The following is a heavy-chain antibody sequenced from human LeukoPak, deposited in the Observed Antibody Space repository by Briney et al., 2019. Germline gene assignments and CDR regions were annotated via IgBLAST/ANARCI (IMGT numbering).Heavy chain of an antibody. J-gene: IGHJ4*02. CDR3: AKGIKWELPFDY. Sequence: GGSLRLSCAASGFTFSSYAMSWVRQAPGKGLEWVSGISGNGGSTCYADSVRGRFTISRDISKNTLYLQMNSLRAEDTAVYYCAKGIKWELPFDYWGQGTLVTVSS. CDR2: ISGNGGST. D-gene: IGHD1-26*01. CDR1: GFTFSSYA. V-gene: IGHV3-23*01.